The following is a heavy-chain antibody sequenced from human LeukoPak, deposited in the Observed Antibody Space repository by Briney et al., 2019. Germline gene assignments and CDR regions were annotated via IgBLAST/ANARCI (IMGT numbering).Heavy chain of an antibody. Sequence: SETLSLTCTVSGGSISSSSYYWGWIRQPPGKGLEWIGSMYYRGSTYYNPSLKSRVTISVDTSKNQFSLKLSSVTAADTAVYYCARGAAGLDYWGQGTLVTVSS. CDR3: ARGAAGLDY. V-gene: IGHV4-39*07. D-gene: IGHD6-13*01. J-gene: IGHJ4*02. CDR1: GGSISSSSYY. CDR2: MYYRGST.